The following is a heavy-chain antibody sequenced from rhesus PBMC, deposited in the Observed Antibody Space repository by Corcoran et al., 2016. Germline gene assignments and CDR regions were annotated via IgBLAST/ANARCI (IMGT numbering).Heavy chain of an antibody. CDR2: NKKKADEGTA. CDR1: GFTFSNYW. Sequence: EVQLVESGGGLVQPGGSLRLSCAASGFTFSNYWMSWVRQAPGKGLDWVGGNKKKADEGTAEYAESVKGRFTISRDDSKNALYLQMNSLKTEDTAVYYCTRAAADLDYWGQGVLVTVSS. V-gene: IGHV3-16*01. CDR3: TRAAADLDY. J-gene: IGHJ4*01. D-gene: IGHD6-31*01.